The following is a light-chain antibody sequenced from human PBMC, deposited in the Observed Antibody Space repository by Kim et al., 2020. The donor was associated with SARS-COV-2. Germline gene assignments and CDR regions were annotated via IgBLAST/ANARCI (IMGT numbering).Light chain of an antibody. J-gene: IGKJ2*02. CDR2: GAS. CDR1: QSVYSGY. Sequence: EGVLTQSPGTLSLSPGERATLSCRASQSVYSGYFGWYQQKPGQAPRLLIYGASNRAAGIPDRFSGSGSGTDFSLTISRLEPEDFAVYYCQQYTESSCTFGQGTILEIK. CDR3: QQYTESSCT. V-gene: IGKV3-20*01.